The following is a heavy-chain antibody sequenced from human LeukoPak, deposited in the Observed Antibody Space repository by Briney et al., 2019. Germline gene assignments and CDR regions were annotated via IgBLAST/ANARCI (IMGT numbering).Heavy chain of an antibody. CDR3: VGGSLGY. V-gene: IGHV1-3*01. CDR2: ITVASGNT. CDR1: GYTFITSS. J-gene: IGHJ4*02. Sequence: GASVNVSFKTLGYTFITSSIYWVRQAPGQRLEWLGWITVASGNTRYSENLQGRVTLTRDTSANTAYMELHNLKFEDTAVYYCVGGSLGYWGQGTLVTVSP.